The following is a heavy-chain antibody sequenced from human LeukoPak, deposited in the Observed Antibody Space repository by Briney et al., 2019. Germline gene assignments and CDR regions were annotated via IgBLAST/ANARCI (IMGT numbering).Heavy chain of an antibody. CDR1: GYTFTCYG. CDR2: ISAYNGNT. J-gene: IGHJ4*02. Sequence: ASVKVSCKASGYTFTCYGISWVRQAPGQGLEWMGWISAYNGNTNYAQKLQDRVTMTTDTSTSTAYMELRSLRSDDTAVYYCARDKGGYDILTGLRNWGQGTLVTVSS. V-gene: IGHV1-18*01. D-gene: IGHD3-9*01. CDR3: ARDKGGYDILTGLRN.